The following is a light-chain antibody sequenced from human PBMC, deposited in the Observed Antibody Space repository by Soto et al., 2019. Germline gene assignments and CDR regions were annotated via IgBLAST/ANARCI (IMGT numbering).Light chain of an antibody. Sequence: DIQMTQSPSTLSASVGDSVTITCRASQSLSSWLAWYQLKPGKAPKLLIYDASSLESGVPSRFSGSGSGTEFTLTISSLQPDDFATYYCQQYNSYPLTFGGGTKVDIK. CDR3: QQYNSYPLT. CDR2: DAS. J-gene: IGKJ4*01. V-gene: IGKV1-5*01. CDR1: QSLSSW.